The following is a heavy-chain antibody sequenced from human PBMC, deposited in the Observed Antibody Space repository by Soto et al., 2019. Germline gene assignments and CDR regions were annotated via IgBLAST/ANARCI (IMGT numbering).Heavy chain of an antibody. V-gene: IGHV4-31*03. CDR2: IYYSGST. CDR3: ASGNYDYIWGSYPTPINDAFDI. D-gene: IGHD3-16*02. J-gene: IGHJ3*02. CDR1: GGSISSGGYY. Sequence: QVQLQESGPGLVKPSQTLSLTSTVSGGSISSGGYYWGWIRQHPGKGLGWLGYIYYSGSTYYNPSLKSRVTISVDTSKNQFHLKLSSVTAPDTAVYYCASGNYDYIWGSYPTPINDAFDIWGQGTMVTVSS.